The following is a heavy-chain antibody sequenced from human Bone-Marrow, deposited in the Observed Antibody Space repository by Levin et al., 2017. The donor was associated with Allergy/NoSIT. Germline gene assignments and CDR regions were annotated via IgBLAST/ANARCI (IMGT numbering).Heavy chain of an antibody. CDR1: GFTFSSYA. J-gene: IGHJ4*02. D-gene: IGHD6-13*01. Sequence: PGGSLRLSCEGSGFTFSSYAMTWVRQAPGKGLEWVSSISGSGGTTYYADSVEGRFTISRDNSKNTVSLQMNSLRAEDTAVYYCAKSGSSWFYFDFWGQGSLVTVSS. CDR3: AKSGSSWFYFDF. CDR2: ISGSGGTT. V-gene: IGHV3-23*01.